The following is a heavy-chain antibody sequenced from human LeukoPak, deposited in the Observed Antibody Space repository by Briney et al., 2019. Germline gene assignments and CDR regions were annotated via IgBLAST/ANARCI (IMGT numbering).Heavy chain of an antibody. CDR2: ISAYNGNT. J-gene: IGHJ4*02. Sequence: ASVKVSCKASGDTFTSYGISWVRHAPGQGLEWMGWISAYNGNTNYAQKFQGRVTMTTDTSTSTAYMELRNLRSDDTAVYYCAISYRSMEFDYWGQGTLVTVSS. V-gene: IGHV1-18*01. CDR3: AISYRSMEFDY. CDR1: GDTFTSYG. D-gene: IGHD3-16*02.